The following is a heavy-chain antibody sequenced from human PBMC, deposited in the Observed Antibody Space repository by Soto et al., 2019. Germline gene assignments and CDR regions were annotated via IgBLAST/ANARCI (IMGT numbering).Heavy chain of an antibody. Sequence: EVQLVESGGGLVQPGGSLRLSCAASGFTFSSYWMHWVRQAPGKGPMWVARIKSDGSGTYYADSVKGRFTISRDNAKGTLYLQMKSLRADGTAVYFCVRGYGDYDDGNGYLGRHWGQGTLVTVSS. D-gene: IGHD5-18*01. CDR3: VRGYGDYDDGNGYLGRH. J-gene: IGHJ4*02. CDR1: GFTFSSYW. V-gene: IGHV3-74*01. CDR2: IKSDGSGT.